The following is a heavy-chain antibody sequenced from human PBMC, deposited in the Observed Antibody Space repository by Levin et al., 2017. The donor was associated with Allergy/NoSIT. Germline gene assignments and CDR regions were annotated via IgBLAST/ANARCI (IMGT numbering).Heavy chain of an antibody. Sequence: SQTLSLTCTVSGGSISSYYWSWIRQPPGKGLEWIGYIYYSGSTNYNPSLKSRVTISVDTSKNQFSLKLSSVTAADTAVYYCARDRSGYYYPYWYFDLWGRGTLVTVSS. D-gene: IGHD3-22*01. CDR1: GGSISSYY. CDR2: IYYSGST. CDR3: ARDRSGYYYPYWYFDL. V-gene: IGHV4-59*01. J-gene: IGHJ2*01.